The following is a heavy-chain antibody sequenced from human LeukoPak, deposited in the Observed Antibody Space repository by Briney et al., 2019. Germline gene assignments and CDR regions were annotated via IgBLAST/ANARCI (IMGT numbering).Heavy chain of an antibody. V-gene: IGHV1-2*04. D-gene: IGHD3-22*01. J-gene: IGHJ3*02. CDR1: GYTFTGYY. Sequence: ASVKVSCKASGYTFTGYYMHWVRQAPGQGLEWMGWINPNSGGTNYAQKFQGWVTMTRDTSISTAYMELSRLRSDDTAVYYCARDRVYYDSSGYHRTNAFDIWGQGTMVTVSS. CDR2: INPNSGGT. CDR3: ARDRVYYDSSGYHRTNAFDI.